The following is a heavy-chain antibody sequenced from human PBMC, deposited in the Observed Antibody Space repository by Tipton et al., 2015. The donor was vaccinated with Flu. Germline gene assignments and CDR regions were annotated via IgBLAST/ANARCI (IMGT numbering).Heavy chain of an antibody. CDR1: GFTFSNYG. V-gene: IGHV3-30*02. CDR3: AKVIPELVAGLDY. J-gene: IGHJ4*02. CDR2: IRHYVTNT. D-gene: IGHD6-19*01. Sequence: SLRLSCVASGFTFSNYGLHWVRQAPGKRLEWVALIRHYVTNTYYVDSVRGRFTISRDNSKNTLYLQMNSLRAEDSAVYYCAKVIPELVAGLDYWGQGTLVTVSS.